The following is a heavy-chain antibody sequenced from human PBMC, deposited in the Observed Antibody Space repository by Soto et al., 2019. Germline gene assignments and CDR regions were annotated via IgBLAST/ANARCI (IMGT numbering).Heavy chain of an antibody. CDR3: AKGGPPDPNPAFSY. CDR2: ISYDGSNK. Sequence: PGGALRLPWAASAFTFSPYCMHWVRQAPGKGLEWVAVISYDGSNKYYADSVKGRFTISRDNSKNTLYLHMSSLRAEDTAVYYCAKGGPPDPNPAFSYWAQGSLVPVAA. CDR1: AFTFSPYC. D-gene: IGHD3-3*02. V-gene: IGHV3-30*18. J-gene: IGHJ4*01.